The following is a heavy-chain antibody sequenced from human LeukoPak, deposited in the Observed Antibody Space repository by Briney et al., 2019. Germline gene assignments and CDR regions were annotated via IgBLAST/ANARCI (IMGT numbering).Heavy chain of an antibody. J-gene: IGHJ4*02. V-gene: IGHV4-59*02. CDR2: IYSGST. Sequence: SETLSLTCTVSGGSVRTYYWSWIRQSPGKGLEWIGYIYSGSTNYNPSLKSRVTISVDTSKNQFSLKLRSVTAADTAVYYCASGRYGDLYDYWGQGTLVTVSS. CDR1: GGSVRTYY. D-gene: IGHD4-17*01. CDR3: ASGRYGDLYDY.